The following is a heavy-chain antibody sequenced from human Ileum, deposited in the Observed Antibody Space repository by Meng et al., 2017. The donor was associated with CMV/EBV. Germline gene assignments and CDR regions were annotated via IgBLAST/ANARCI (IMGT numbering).Heavy chain of an antibody. CDR1: GFTFSSYW. CDR2: IKQDGSEK. V-gene: IGHV3-7*01. D-gene: IGHD3-3*01. CDR3: ARDYDFWSGYPGSY. Sequence: GGSLRLSCAASGFTFSSYWMSWVRQAPGKGLEWVANIKQDGSEKYYVDSVKGRFTISRDNAKNSLYLQMNSLRAEDTAVYYCARDYDFWSGYPGSYWGQGTLVTVSS. J-gene: IGHJ4*02.